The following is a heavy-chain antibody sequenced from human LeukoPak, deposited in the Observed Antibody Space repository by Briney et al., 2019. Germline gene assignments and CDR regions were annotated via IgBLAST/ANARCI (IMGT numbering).Heavy chain of an antibody. CDR3: ATMVRGLIRN. Sequence: SETLSLTCTVSGYSISSGYFWGWIRQPPGKGLEWIGSIYRSRNTYYNASLKSRVTMSVDTSNNHFSLKLSSVTAADTAVYYCATMVRGLIRNWGQGTLVTVSS. D-gene: IGHD3-10*01. CDR1: GYSISSGYF. V-gene: IGHV4-38-2*02. J-gene: IGHJ4*02. CDR2: IYRSRNT.